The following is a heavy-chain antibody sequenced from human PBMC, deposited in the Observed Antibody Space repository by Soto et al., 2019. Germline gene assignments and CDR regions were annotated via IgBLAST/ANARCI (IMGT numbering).Heavy chain of an antibody. CDR2: ISGSGGST. Sequence: PGGSLRLSCAASGFTFSSYAMSWVRQAPGKGLEWVSAISGSGGSTYYADSVKGRFTISRDNSKNTLYLQMNSLRAEDTAVYYCAKDRFYPQLRYFDWLPGYWGQGTLVTVSS. CDR3: AKDRFYPQLRYFDWLPGY. J-gene: IGHJ4*02. V-gene: IGHV3-23*01. D-gene: IGHD3-9*01. CDR1: GFTFSSYA.